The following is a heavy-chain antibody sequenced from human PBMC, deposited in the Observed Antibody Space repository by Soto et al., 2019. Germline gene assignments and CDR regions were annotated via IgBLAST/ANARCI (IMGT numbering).Heavy chain of an antibody. V-gene: IGHV3-11*01. J-gene: IGHJ5*02. CDR2: ISSSGSTI. D-gene: IGHD6-19*01. Sequence: QVQLVESGGGLVKPGGSLRLSCAASGFTFSDYYMSWIRQAPGKGLEWVSYISSSGSTIYYADSVKGRFTISRDNAKNSLYLQMNSLRAEDTAVYYCARWHRSGWYVLEHNNWFDPWGQGTLVTVSS. CDR3: ARWHRSGWYVLEHNNWFDP. CDR1: GFTFSDYY.